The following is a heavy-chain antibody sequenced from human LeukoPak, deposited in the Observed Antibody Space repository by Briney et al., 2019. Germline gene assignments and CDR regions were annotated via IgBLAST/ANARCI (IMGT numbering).Heavy chain of an antibody. D-gene: IGHD3-10*01. CDR2: IYTSGST. Sequence: PSETLSLTCTVSGGSISSYYWSWIRQPAGKGLEWIGRIYTSGSTNYNPSLKSRVTISVDKSKNQFSLKLSSVTAADTAVYYCARGRVSSVYGSVWFDPWGQGTLVTVSS. J-gene: IGHJ5*02. CDR3: ARGRVSSVYGSVWFDP. V-gene: IGHV4-4*07. CDR1: GGSISSYY.